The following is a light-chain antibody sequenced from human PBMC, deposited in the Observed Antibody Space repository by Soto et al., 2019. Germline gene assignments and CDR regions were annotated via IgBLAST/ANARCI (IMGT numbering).Light chain of an antibody. J-gene: IGLJ1*01. CDR3: GSFTTSTSYV. CDR1: SSDVGAYDY. CDR2: DVS. Sequence: QSALTQPASVSGSPGQSITISCTGTSSDVGAYDYVSWYQQHPGEVPKIMIFDVSDRPSGVSHRFSGSKSCNTASRTISGLQAEDEADYYCGSFTTSTSYVFGTGTKRTVL. V-gene: IGLV2-14*03.